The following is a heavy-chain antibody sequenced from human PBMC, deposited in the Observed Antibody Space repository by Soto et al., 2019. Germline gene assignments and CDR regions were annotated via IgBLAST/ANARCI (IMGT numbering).Heavy chain of an antibody. D-gene: IGHD2-21*01. Sequence: EVRLVESGGGLVQPGGSLRLSCAASGFTFRSYWMYWVRQAPGKGLVWVSRINSDGSSTSYADSVKGRFTISRDNAKNTLYLEMNSLRVEVTAVYYCARGGDWSSWSFDYWGQGTLVTVSS. CDR3: ARGGDWSSWSFDY. CDR1: GFTFRSYW. V-gene: IGHV3-74*01. J-gene: IGHJ4*02. CDR2: INSDGSST.